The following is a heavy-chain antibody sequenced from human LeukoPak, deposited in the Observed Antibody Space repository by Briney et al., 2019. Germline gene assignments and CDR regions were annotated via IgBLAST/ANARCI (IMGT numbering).Heavy chain of an antibody. D-gene: IGHD3-10*01. V-gene: IGHV1-69*13. Sequence: SVKVSCKASGGTFSSYAISWVRQAPGQGLEWMGGIIPIFGTANYAQKFQGRVTITADESTSTAYMELSSLRFEDTAVYYCARHYGSGSYSPNYYFDYWGQGTLVTVSS. CDR1: GGTFSSYA. CDR2: IIPIFGTA. J-gene: IGHJ4*02. CDR3: ARHYGSGSYSPNYYFDY.